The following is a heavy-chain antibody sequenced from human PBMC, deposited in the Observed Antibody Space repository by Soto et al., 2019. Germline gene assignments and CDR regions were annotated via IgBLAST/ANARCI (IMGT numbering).Heavy chain of an antibody. Sequence: EVQLVESGGGLVKPGGSLTLSCAGSGFAFRSYNMNWVRQAPGKGLEWVASISSGSSNIYYADSVKSRFTISRDNAKNSLYLQVDSLRAEDSAVYYCASATVVAGTFDFWGQGTLLTVSS. J-gene: IGHJ4*02. V-gene: IGHV3-21*01. CDR2: ISSGSSNI. D-gene: IGHD2-15*01. CDR3: ASATVVAGTFDF. CDR1: GFAFRSYN.